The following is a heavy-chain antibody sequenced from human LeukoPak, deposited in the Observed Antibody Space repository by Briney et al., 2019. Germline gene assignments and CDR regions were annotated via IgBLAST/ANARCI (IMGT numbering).Heavy chain of an antibody. CDR2: IYSGGST. CDR1: GFTVCSNY. Sequence: GGSLRLSCAASGFTVCSNYMSWVRQAPGKGLEWVAVIYSGGSTYYADSVKGRFTLSRDNSKNTLYLQMNSLRAEDTAVYYCAREGRFHDSSGYSVNWYFDLWGRGTLVTVSS. D-gene: IGHD3-22*01. CDR3: AREGRFHDSSGYSVNWYFDL. V-gene: IGHV3-53*01. J-gene: IGHJ2*01.